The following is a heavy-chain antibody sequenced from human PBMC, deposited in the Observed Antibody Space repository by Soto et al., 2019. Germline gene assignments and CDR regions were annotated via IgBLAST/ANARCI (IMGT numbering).Heavy chain of an antibody. J-gene: IGHJ4*02. CDR1: GFTFSYFA. CDR2: ISASGTNT. V-gene: IGHV3-23*01. CDR3: AKDRGGSGRSTFDN. Sequence: EVQLLESGGGLVHPGGSLRLSCAASGFTFSYFAMSWVRQAPGKGLEWVSAISASGTNTYYAGSVKGRFTISRDNSKNTLYLQMNSLGDDDTAVYYCAKDRGGSGRSTFDNWGQGTLVTVSS. D-gene: IGHD6-19*01.